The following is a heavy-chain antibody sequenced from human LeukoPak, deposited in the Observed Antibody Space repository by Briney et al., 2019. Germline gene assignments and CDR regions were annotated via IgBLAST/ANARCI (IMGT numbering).Heavy chain of an antibody. Sequence: PGRSLRLSCAASGFTFSSYGMHWVRQAPGKGLEWVAVISYDGSNKYYADSVKGRFTISRDNSKDTLYLQMNSLRAEDTAVYYCASSMVRGVIARYFDYWGQGTLVTVSS. CDR1: GFTFSSYG. J-gene: IGHJ4*02. CDR3: ASSMVRGVIARYFDY. CDR2: ISYDGSNK. V-gene: IGHV3-30*03. D-gene: IGHD3-10*01.